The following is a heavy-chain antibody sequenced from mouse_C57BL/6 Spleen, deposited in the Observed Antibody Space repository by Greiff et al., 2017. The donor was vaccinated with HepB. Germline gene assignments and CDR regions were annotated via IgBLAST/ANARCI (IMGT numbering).Heavy chain of an antibody. D-gene: IGHD2-12*01. Sequence: VQLQQSGAELVRPGASVKLSCTASGFNIKDDYMHWVKQRPEQGLEWIGWIDPENGDTEYASKFQGKATITADTSSNTAYLQLSSLTSEDTAVYYCTVTTGFAYWGQGTLVTVSA. CDR3: TVTTGFAY. CDR1: GFNIKDDY. V-gene: IGHV14-4*01. CDR2: IDPENGDT. J-gene: IGHJ3*01.